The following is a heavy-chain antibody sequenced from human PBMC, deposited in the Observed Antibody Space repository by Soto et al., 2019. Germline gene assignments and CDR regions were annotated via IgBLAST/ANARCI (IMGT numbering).Heavy chain of an antibody. J-gene: IGHJ6*02. CDR2: ISAYNGNT. CDR3: ARQNYYSDMDV. CDR1: GYTFTSYF. Sequence: QVQLVQSGAEVKKPGASVKVSCKASGYTFTSYFITWVRQAPGQGLEWMGWISAYNGNTNYAQMLQGRVTMTTDRGTATGSVDMTSLRSDETAVYSCARQNYYSDMDVWGQGTTVTVSS. V-gene: IGHV1-18*01.